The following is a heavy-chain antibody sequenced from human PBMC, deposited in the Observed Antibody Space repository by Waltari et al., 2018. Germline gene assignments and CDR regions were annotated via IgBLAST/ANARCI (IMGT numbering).Heavy chain of an antibody. CDR3: AREGVGDSSGYYPLDY. CDR1: GGTFSSYT. CDR2: LIPILGTA. J-gene: IGHJ4*02. Sequence: QVQLVQSGAEVKKPGSSVKVSCKASGGTFSSYTISWVRQAPGQGLEWMGRLIPILGTANSATKSQGRVTITADKSTSTAYMELSSLRSEDTAVYYCAREGVGDSSGYYPLDYWGQGTLVTVSS. V-gene: IGHV1-69*08. D-gene: IGHD3-22*01.